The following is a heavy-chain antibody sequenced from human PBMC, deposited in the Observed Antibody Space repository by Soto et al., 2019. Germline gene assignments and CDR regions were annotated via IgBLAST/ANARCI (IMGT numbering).Heavy chain of an antibody. J-gene: IGHJ4*02. V-gene: IGHV3-23*01. D-gene: IGHD2-2*01. CDR2: ISGSGGST. CDR3: ATIIIPAATHFY. Sequence: EVQLLESGGGLVQPGGSLSLSCAASGITFTAYAMSWVRQAPGKGLEWVSSISGSGGSTYYADSVKGRLTISRDNAKNTLYLQMNSLRAEDTAVYYGATIIIPAATHFYSGQGTMVTGSS. CDR1: GITFTAYA.